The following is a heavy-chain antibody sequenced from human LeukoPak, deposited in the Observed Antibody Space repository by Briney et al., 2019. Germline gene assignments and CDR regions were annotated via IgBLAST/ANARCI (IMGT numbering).Heavy chain of an antibody. V-gene: IGHV4-59*01. CDR2: IYYSGST. CDR3: ARGGYSGYASSYFDY. J-gene: IGHJ4*02. D-gene: IGHD5-12*01. CDR1: GGSISSYY. Sequence: MSSETLSLTCTVSGGSISSYYWSWIRQPPGKGLEWIGYIYYSGSTNYNPSLKSRVTISVDTSKNQFSLKLSSVTAADTAVYYCARGGYSGYASSYFDYWGQGTLVTVSS.